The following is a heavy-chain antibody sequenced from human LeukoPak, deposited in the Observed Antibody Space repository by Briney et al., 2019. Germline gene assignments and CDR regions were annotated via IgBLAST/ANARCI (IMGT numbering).Heavy chain of an antibody. CDR2: ISAYSGNT. J-gene: IGHJ4*02. Sequence: ASVKLSCKASGYTFSTYGISWVRQAPGQGLEWMGWISAYSGNTNYAQKVQGRVTMTTDTSTSTAYMELRSLRSDDTAVYYCARDTGTSPPDYWGRGTLVTVSS. CDR3: ARDTGTSPPDY. D-gene: IGHD2-8*02. V-gene: IGHV1-18*01. CDR1: GYTFSTYG.